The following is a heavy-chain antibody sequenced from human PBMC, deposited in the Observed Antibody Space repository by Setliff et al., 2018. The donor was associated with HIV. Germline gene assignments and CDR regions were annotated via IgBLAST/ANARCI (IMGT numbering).Heavy chain of an antibody. CDR2: ISPDGSVI. V-gene: IGHV3-74*01. J-gene: IGHJ3*02. D-gene: IGHD1-26*01. CDR1: GFTFGSQW. Sequence: GGSLRLSCAASGFTFGSQWMHWVRQAPGKGLVWVSRISPDGSVINYAGSVKGRFTISRDNAKNMLYLQINSLRAEDTAVYYCARDGNGAFDMWGQGTLVTVSS. CDR3: ARDGNGAFDM.